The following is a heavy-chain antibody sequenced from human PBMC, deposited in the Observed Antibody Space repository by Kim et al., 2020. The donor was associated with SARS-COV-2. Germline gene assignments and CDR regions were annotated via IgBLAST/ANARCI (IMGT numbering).Heavy chain of an antibody. V-gene: IGHV3-15*01. J-gene: IGHJ4*02. CDR3: TTDDHYYGSGSYYLPDY. D-gene: IGHD3-10*01. Sequence: VKGRFTISRDDSKNTLYLQMNSLKTEDTAVYYCTTDDHYYGSGSYYLPDYWGQGTLVTVSS.